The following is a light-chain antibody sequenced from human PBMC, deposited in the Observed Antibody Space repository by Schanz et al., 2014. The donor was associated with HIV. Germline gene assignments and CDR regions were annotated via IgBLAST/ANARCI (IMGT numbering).Light chain of an antibody. J-gene: IGKJ2*01. CDR2: GAS. CDR1: QSVSSN. CDR3: QQCVNWPQFT. Sequence: EIVMTQSPATLSVSPGERATLSCRASQSVSSNLAWYQQKPGQAPRLLIYGASTRATGIPARFSGSGSGTEFTLTISSLQSEDFAVYYCQQCVNWPQFTFGQGTRLEIK. V-gene: IGKV3-15*01.